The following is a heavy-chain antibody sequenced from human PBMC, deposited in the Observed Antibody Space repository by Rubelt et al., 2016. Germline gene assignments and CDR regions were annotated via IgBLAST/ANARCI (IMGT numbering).Heavy chain of an antibody. Sequence: QITLKESGPTLVKPTQTLTLTCTFSGFSLSSSAVGVVWIRQPPGKALEWLALIYWNDDKRYSPSLMSRLTITKDTSKNQVVLTMTNMDPVDTATDFCAPRWAARFLDHWGQGTLVTGSS. CDR3: APRWAARFLDH. CDR2: IYWNDDK. D-gene: IGHD6-6*01. V-gene: IGHV2-5*01. J-gene: IGHJ4*02. CDR1: GFSLSSSAVG.